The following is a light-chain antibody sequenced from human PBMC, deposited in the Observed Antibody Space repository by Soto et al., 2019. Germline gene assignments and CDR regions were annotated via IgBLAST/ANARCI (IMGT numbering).Light chain of an antibody. CDR2: YDY. V-gene: IGLV3-21*04. CDR3: QVWDSSGDYV. Sequence: SYELTQPPSVSVAPGKTATIICGGNNIGGKSVHWYQQKPGQAPILIIYYDYNRPSGIPERFSGSNSGNTATLTISRVEAGDEADYYCQVWDSSGDYVFGTATKLTVL. J-gene: IGLJ1*01. CDR1: NIGGKS.